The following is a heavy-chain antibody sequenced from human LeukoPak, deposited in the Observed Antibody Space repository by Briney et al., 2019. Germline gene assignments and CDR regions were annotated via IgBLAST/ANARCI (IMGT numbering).Heavy chain of an antibody. Sequence: GGSLRLSCAASGFTFSSYGMHWVRQAPGKGLEWVAFIRYDGSNKYYADSVKGRFTISRDNSKNTLYLQMNSLRAEDTAVYYCAKIGGIQLWLNWFDPWGQGTLVTVSS. J-gene: IGHJ5*02. D-gene: IGHD5-18*01. CDR1: GFTFSSYG. CDR3: AKIGGIQLWLNWFDP. CDR2: IRYDGSNK. V-gene: IGHV3-30*02.